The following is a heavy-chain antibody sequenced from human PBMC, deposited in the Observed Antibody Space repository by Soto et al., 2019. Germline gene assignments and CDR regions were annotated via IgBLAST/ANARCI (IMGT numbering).Heavy chain of an antibody. Sequence: GGSLRLSCAASGFTFSSYAMSWVRQAPGKGLEWVSAISGSGGSTYYADSVKGRFTISRDNSKNTLYLQMNSLRAEDTAVYYCAKELGRRFLEWLFCGDYWGQGTLVTVSS. CDR2: ISGSGGST. CDR1: GFTFSSYA. D-gene: IGHD3-3*01. CDR3: AKELGRRFLEWLFCGDY. V-gene: IGHV3-23*01. J-gene: IGHJ4*02.